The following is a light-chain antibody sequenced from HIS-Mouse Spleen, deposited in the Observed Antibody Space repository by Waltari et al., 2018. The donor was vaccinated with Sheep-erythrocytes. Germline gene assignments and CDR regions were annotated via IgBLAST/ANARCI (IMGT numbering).Light chain of an antibody. CDR3: CSYAGSSTPWV. J-gene: IGLJ3*02. CDR1: SSDVGRYHL. CDR2: EGS. Sequence: QSALTQPASVSGSPGPSITIPCTGPSSDVGRYHLVSWYQQHPGKAPKLMIYEGSKRPSGVSNRFSGSKSGNTASLTISGLQAEDEADYYCCSYAGSSTPWVFGGGTKLTVL. V-gene: IGLV2-23*01.